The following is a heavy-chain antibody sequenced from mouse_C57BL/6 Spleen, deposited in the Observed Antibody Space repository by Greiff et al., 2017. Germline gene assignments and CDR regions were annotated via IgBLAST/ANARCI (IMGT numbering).Heavy chain of an antibody. CDR3: ARLLITAVVDFDY. Sequence: EVMLVESGGGLVKPGGSLKLSCAASGFTFSDYGMHWVRQAPEKGLEWVAYISSGSSTIYYADTVKGRFTISRDNAKNTLFLQRTSLRSEDTAMYYCARLLITAVVDFDYWGQGTTLTVSS. J-gene: IGHJ2*01. D-gene: IGHD1-1*01. CDR1: GFTFSDYG. CDR2: ISSGSSTI. V-gene: IGHV5-17*01.